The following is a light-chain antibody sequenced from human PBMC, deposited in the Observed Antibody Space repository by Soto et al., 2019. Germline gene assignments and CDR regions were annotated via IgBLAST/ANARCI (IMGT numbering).Light chain of an antibody. CDR3: QQYGSSPT. CDR2: GAS. CDR1: QSVSSSY. J-gene: IGKJ2*01. Sequence: EIVLTQSPGTLSLSPGERATLSCRASQSVSSSYLAWYQQKPGQAPRLLIYGASSRATGIPDRFSGNGSGTDFTRTISRLDPEDFALYYCQQYGSSPTFGQGTKLEIK. V-gene: IGKV3-20*01.